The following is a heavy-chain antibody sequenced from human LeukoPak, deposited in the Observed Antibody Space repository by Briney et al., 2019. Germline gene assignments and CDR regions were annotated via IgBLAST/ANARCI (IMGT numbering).Heavy chain of an antibody. CDR1: GFTFSTYA. Sequence: PGGSPRLSCAAPGFTFSTYAMSWVRQAPGKGLEWVSGISGSGGSTYYADSVKGRFTISRDNSKNTLYLQMNSLRAEDTAVYYCAKGKLDPFDYWGQGTLVTVSS. CDR2: ISGSGGST. J-gene: IGHJ4*02. D-gene: IGHD1-1*01. V-gene: IGHV3-23*01. CDR3: AKGKLDPFDY.